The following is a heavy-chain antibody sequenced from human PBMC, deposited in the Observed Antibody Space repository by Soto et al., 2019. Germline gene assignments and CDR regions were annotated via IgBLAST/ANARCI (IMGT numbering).Heavy chain of an antibody. Sequence: GGSLRLSCAVSGFTFSSYGMRWVRQAPGKGLEWVAVIWYDGSNKYYADSVKGRFTISRDNSKNTLCLQMNSLRAEDTAVYYCARQAPTIFGVVRLGMDVWGQGTTVTVSS. J-gene: IGHJ6*02. CDR3: ARQAPTIFGVVRLGMDV. V-gene: IGHV3-33*01. CDR1: GFTFSSYG. D-gene: IGHD3-3*01. CDR2: IWYDGSNK.